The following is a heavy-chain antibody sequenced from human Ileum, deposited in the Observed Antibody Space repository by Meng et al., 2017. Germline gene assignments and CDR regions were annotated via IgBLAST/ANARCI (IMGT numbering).Heavy chain of an antibody. J-gene: IGHJ4*02. V-gene: IGHV4-4*02. D-gene: IGHD4-23*01. CDR2: ISHSGST. CDR3: ARHGGYYQGF. Sequence: QVQLQESGPGLVKPWGTLSLTCAGSSGSITSDTYWSWVRLPPGKGLEWIGQISHSGSTFYNPSLKSRVTMSVDKSKSQFSLMLTSVTAADTAVYYCARHGGYYQGFWGQGTLVTVSS. CDR1: SGSITSDTY.